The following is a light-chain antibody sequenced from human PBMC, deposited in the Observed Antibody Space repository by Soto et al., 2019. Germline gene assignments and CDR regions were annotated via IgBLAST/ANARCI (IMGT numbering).Light chain of an antibody. CDR1: QSVSSSY. J-gene: IGKJ2*01. CDR2: GAS. CDR3: QQYGSSLYT. V-gene: IGKV3-20*01. Sequence: EIVLTQSPGTLSLSPGERATLSCRASQSVSSSYLAWYQQKPGQAPRLLIYGASSRATGIPDRFSRSGSGTDFTLTISRLEPEDFAAYYCQQYGSSLYTFGQGTKLEIK.